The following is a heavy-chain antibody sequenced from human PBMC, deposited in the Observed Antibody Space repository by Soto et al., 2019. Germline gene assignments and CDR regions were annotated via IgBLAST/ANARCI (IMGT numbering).Heavy chain of an antibody. V-gene: IGHV4-59*01. D-gene: IGHD6-6*01. J-gene: IGHJ4*02. CDR3: ARVGAGGSSSTQHDY. CDR1: GVSISSYY. Sequence: QVQLQESGPGLVKTSETLSLTCAVSGVSISSYYWSWIRQPPGKGLEWIGYVIYNEIINYSPSLKGRVTMSIEMSTNHFSLELRSVTAADTAVYFCARVGAGGSSSTQHDYWGPGALVTVSP. CDR2: VIYNEII.